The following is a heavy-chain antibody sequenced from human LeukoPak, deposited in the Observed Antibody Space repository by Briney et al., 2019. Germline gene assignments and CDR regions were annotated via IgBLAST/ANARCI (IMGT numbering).Heavy chain of an antibody. CDR1: GFTFSSYA. J-gene: IGHJ4*02. D-gene: IGHD3-3*01. CDR3: AKTNHRVVIRSYYFDY. Sequence: GGSLRLSCAASGFTFSSYAMSWVRQAPGKGLEWVSAISGSGGSTYYADSVKGRFTISRDNSKNTLYLQMNSLRAEDTAVYYCAKTNHRVVIRSYYFDYWGQGTLVTVSS. CDR2: ISGSGGST. V-gene: IGHV3-23*01.